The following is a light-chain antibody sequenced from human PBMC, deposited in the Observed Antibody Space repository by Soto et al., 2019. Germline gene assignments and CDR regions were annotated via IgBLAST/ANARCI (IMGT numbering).Light chain of an antibody. V-gene: IGLV2-8*01. CDR3: SSYTGITVL. CDR2: EVT. J-gene: IGLJ2*01. CDR1: SSDVGAYNY. Sequence: QSALTQPPSASGSPGQSVTISCTGTSSDVGAYNYVSWYQQHPGKAPKLMIYEVTRRPSGVPDRFSGTKSGNTASLTVSGLQADDEADYYCSSYTGITVLFGGGTQLTVL.